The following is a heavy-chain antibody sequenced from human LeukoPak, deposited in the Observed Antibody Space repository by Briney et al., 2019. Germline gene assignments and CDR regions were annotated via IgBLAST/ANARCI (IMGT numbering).Heavy chain of an antibody. Sequence: PGGSLRLSCAASGFTFSSYWMSWVRQAPGKGLEWVANIKQEGREKYYVDSVKGQFTISRDNAKNSLYLQMNSLRAEATAVYYCARFVVVPAAIRYFDYWGQGTLVTVSS. CDR2: IKQEGREK. J-gene: IGHJ4*02. V-gene: IGHV3-7*01. CDR1: GFTFSSYW. D-gene: IGHD2-2*02. CDR3: ARFVVVPAAIRYFDY.